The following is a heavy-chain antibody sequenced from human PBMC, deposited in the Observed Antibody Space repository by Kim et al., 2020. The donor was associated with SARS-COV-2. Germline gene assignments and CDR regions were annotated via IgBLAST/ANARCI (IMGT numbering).Heavy chain of an antibody. J-gene: IGHJ6*02. V-gene: IGHV3-9*01. D-gene: IGHD3-10*01. CDR3: AKGNYYGSGSTPGYYGMDV. CDR2: ISWNSGSI. CDR1: GFTFGDYA. Sequence: GGSLRLSCAASGFTFGDYAMHWVRQAPGKGLEWVSGISWNSGSIGYADSVKGRFTISRDNAKNSLYLQMNSLRAEDTALYYCAKGNYYGSGSTPGYYGMDVWGQGTTVTVSS.